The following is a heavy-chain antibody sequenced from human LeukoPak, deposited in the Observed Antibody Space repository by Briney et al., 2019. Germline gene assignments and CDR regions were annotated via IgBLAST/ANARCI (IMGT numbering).Heavy chain of an antibody. J-gene: IGHJ4*02. CDR1: GYTLTELS. CDR2: FDPEDGET. CDR3: ATGSVLEWLFYFDY. V-gene: IGHV1-24*01. D-gene: IGHD3-3*01. Sequence: AXVKVSCKVSGYTLTELSMHWVRQAPGKGLEWMGGFDPEDGETIYAQKFQGRVTMTEDTSTDTAYMELSSLRSEDTAVYYCATGSVLEWLFYFDYWGQGTLVTVSS.